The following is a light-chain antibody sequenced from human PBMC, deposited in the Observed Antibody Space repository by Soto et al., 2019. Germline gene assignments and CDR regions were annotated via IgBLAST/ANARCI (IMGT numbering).Light chain of an antibody. V-gene: IGKV3-20*01. CDR1: QSVSSSY. CDR2: GAC. Sequence: EIVLTQSPGTLSLSPGERATLSCRASQSVSSSYLAWYQQKPGQAPRLLIYGACSRATGIPDWFSGSGSGTDFSLTISRLEPEDFAVYYCQQYGSSPGYTFGQGTKQEIK. J-gene: IGKJ2*01. CDR3: QQYGSSPGYT.